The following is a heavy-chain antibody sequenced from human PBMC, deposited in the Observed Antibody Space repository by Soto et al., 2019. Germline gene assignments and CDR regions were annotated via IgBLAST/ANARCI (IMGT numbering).Heavy chain of an antibody. D-gene: IGHD5-12*01. J-gene: IGHJ4*02. V-gene: IGHV3-74*01. CDR1: GFTFSSYW. CDR3: ARDFGGGSGYDANFDY. Sequence: GGSLRLSCAASGFTFSSYWMHWVRQAPGKGLVWVSRINSDGSSTSYADSVKGRFTISRDNAKNKLYLKMNSLRAEDTAVYYCARDFGGGSGYDANFDYWGQGTLVNVSS. CDR2: INSDGSST.